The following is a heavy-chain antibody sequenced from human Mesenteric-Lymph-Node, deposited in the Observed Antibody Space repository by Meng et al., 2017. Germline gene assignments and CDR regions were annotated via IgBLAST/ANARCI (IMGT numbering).Heavy chain of an antibody. CDR2: MNPNSGNT. J-gene: IGHJ6*02. CDR3: ARGSGRGWFGELGVYYYYGMDV. Sequence: ASVKVSCKASGYSFTSYDINWVRQATGQGLEWMGWMNPNSGNTGYAQKFQGRVTITRNTSISTAYMELSSLRSEDTAVYYCARGSGRGWFGELGVYYYYGMDVWGQGTTVTVSS. D-gene: IGHD3-10*01. V-gene: IGHV1-8*03. CDR1: GYSFTSYD.